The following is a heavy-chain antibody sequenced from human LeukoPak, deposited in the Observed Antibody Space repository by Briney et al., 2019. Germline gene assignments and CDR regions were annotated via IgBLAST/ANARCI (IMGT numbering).Heavy chain of an antibody. CDR2: INHSGST. V-gene: IGHV4-34*01. CDR1: GGSFSGYY. D-gene: IGHD3-3*01. J-gene: IGHJ4*02. CDR3: ARGPYFWSGYRY. Sequence: SETLSLTCAVYGGSFSGYYWSWIRQPPGKGLEWIGEINHSGSTNYNPSLKSRVTISVDTSKNQFSLKLSSVTAADTAVYYCARGPYFWSGYRYWGQGTLVTVSS.